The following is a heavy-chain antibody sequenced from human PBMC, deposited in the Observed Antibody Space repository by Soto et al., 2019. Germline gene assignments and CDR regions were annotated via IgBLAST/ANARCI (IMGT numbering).Heavy chain of an antibody. CDR1: GFTFSSYW. Sequence: EEQLVESGGGLVQPGGSLRLSCAASGFTFSSYWMPWVRQAPGKGLVWVSRINPDGSNTTYADSVKGRFTISRDNAKNTLYLRMNSLRGDDTDVYYCARVPTGRYGVWNSWGQGTLVTVSS. D-gene: IGHD3-16*01. J-gene: IGHJ4*02. V-gene: IGHV3-74*03. CDR3: ARVPTGRYGVWNS. CDR2: INPDGSNT.